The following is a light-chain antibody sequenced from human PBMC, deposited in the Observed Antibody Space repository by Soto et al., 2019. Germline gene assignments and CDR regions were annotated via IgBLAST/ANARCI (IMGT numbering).Light chain of an antibody. J-gene: IGKJ5*01. CDR1: RRVLLNSNSQNS. Sequence: DIVVTQSPDSLAVSLGERATIGCKSSRRVLLNSNSQNSIAWYQQKPGQPPRLLIYWSSTRESGVPDRFSVSGSWTDFTLTISSLQPEDVAIYYCQQYFSVPVTFGQGTRLEI. CDR3: QQYFSVPVT. V-gene: IGKV4-1*01. CDR2: WSS.